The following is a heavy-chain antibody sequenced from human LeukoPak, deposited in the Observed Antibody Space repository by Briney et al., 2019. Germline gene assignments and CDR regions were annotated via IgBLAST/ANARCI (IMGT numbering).Heavy chain of an antibody. CDR1: GFTFSSYA. CDR2: ISGSGGNT. J-gene: IGHJ4*02. CDR3: AKEGSGYALFDY. Sequence: PGGSLRLSCAASGFTFSSYAMTWVRQAPGKGLEWVSGISGSGGNTYYTDSVRGRLSISRDNSKNTLYLQMNSLRAEDTAVYYCAKEGSGYALFDYWGQGTLVTVSS. V-gene: IGHV3-23*01. D-gene: IGHD5-12*01.